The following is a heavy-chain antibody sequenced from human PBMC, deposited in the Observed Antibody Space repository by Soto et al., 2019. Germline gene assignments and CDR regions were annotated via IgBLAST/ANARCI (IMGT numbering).Heavy chain of an antibody. V-gene: IGHV1-2*02. Sequence: ASVKVSCKASGYTFTGYYMHWVRQAPGQGLEWMGWINPNSGGTNYAQKFQGRVTMTRDTSISTAYMELSRLRSDDTAVYYCARVEYSSSSYYYCYYGMDVWGQGTTVTSP. CDR2: INPNSGGT. D-gene: IGHD6-6*01. CDR3: ARVEYSSSSYYYCYYGMDV. CDR1: GYTFTGYY. J-gene: IGHJ6*02.